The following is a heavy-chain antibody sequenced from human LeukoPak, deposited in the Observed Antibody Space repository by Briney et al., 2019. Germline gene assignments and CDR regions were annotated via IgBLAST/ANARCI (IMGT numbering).Heavy chain of an antibody. V-gene: IGHV3-21*01. D-gene: IGHD3-22*01. Sequence: GGSLRLSCAASGFTFSSYSMNWVRQAPGKGLEWVSSISSSSSYIYYADSVKGRFTISRDNAQNSLYLQMNSLRAEDTAVYYCARGVVISTYFDYWGEGTLVTVSS. CDR2: ISSSSSYI. CDR3: ARGVVISTYFDY. CDR1: GFTFSSYS. J-gene: IGHJ4*02.